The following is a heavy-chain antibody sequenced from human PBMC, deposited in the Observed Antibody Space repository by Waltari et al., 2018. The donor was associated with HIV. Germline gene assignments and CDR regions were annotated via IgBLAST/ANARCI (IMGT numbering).Heavy chain of an antibody. CDR1: GGSISSGDYY. D-gene: IGHD2-2*01. J-gene: IGHJ6*02. CDR3: ARHIVVVPAAMRGYYYGMDV. Sequence: QVQLQESGPGLVKPSQTLSLTCTVSGGSISSGDYYWSWIRQPPGKGLEWIGYIYYSGGTYYTPSLKSRVTISVDTSKNQFSLKLSSVTAADTAVYYCARHIVVVPAAMRGYYYGMDVWGQGTTVTVSS. V-gene: IGHV4-30-4*01. CDR2: IYYSGGT.